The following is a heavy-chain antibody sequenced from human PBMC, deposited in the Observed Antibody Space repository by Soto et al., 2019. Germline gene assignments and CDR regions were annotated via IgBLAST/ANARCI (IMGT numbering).Heavy chain of an antibody. Sequence: QVQLQESGPGLVKPSQTLSLTCTVSGGPISHADYYWTWIRQHPGKGLEWIGYIYYSGGTYFNPSLGSRVTMSVDTSKNQFSLNLKSVTAADTAVSYCARAMVRGVLGYWGQGTLVTVSS. V-gene: IGHV4-31*03. D-gene: IGHD3-10*01. J-gene: IGHJ4*02. CDR1: GGPISHADYY. CDR3: ARAMVRGVLGY. CDR2: IYYSGGT.